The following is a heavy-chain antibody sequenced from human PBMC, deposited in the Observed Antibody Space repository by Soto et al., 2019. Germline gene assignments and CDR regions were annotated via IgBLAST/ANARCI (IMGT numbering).Heavy chain of an antibody. CDR3: ARDPFPSPVENAFDL. J-gene: IGHJ3*01. CDR1: GGFINNYY. V-gene: IGHV4-59*01. Sequence: PSETLSLTCNVSGGFINNYYWSWIRQPPGKGLEWIGYIYYSGSTNYNPSLKSRVTISIDTSKTQFSLKLASVTAADTAIYYCARDPFPSPVENAFDLWGQGTVVTVSS. CDR2: IYYSGST. D-gene: IGHD2-15*01.